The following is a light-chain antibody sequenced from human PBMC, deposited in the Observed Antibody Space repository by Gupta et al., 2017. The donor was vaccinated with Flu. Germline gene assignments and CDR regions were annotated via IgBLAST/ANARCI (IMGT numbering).Light chain of an antibody. CDR1: QNIGSS. V-gene: IGKV3-11*01. CDR3: QHRDNWPIT. Sequence: EIVLTQSPATLSLSPGERATLSCRASQNIGSSLAWYQQKPGQAPRLLIYDTSNRATGTPARFSGSGSGTDFTLTISSLGPEDFAVYYCQHRDNWPITFGGGTKVEIK. J-gene: IGKJ4*01. CDR2: DTS.